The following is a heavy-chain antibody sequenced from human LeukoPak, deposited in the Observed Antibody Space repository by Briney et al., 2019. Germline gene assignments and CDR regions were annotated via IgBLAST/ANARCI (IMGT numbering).Heavy chain of an antibody. V-gene: IGHV1-69*04. CDR3: VVAAAGDWYFDL. J-gene: IGHJ2*01. D-gene: IGHD6-13*01. CDR1: GGTFSSYA. Sequence: GASVKASCKASGGTFSSYAISWVRQAPGQGLEWMGRIIPILGIANYAQKFQGRVTITADKSTSTAYMELSSLRSEDTAVYYCVVAAAGDWYFDLWGRGTLVTVSS. CDR2: IIPILGIA.